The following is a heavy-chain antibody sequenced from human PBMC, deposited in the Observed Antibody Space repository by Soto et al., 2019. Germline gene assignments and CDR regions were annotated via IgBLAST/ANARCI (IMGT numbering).Heavy chain of an antibody. D-gene: IGHD2-15*01. CDR2: IIPIFGTA. CDR1: GGTFSSYA. V-gene: IGHV1-69*13. CDR3: ARGLVDIVVVVAATPDYYYGMDV. Sequence: VASVKVSCKASGGTFSSYAISWVRQAPGQGLGWMGGIIPIFGTANYAQKFQGRVTITADESTSTAYMELSSLRSEDTAVYYCARGLVDIVVVVAATPDYYYGMDVWGQGTTVTVSS. J-gene: IGHJ6*02.